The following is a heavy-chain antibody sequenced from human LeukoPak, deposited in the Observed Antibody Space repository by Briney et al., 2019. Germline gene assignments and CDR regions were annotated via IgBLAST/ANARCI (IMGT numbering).Heavy chain of an antibody. CDR2: IYPGDSDT. CDR1: GYSFTSYW. V-gene: IGHV5-51*01. D-gene: IGHD1-26*01. CDR3: ATRVGATTPGGPYYFDY. Sequence: GESLKISCKGSGYSFTSYWIGWVRQMPGKGLEWMGIIYPGDSDTRYSPSFQGQVTISADKSISTAYLQWSSLKASDTAMYYCATRVGATTPGGPYYFDYWGQGTLVTVSS. J-gene: IGHJ4*02.